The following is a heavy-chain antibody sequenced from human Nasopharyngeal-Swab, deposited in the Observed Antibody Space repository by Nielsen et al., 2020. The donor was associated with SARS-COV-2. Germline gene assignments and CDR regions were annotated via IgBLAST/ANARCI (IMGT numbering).Heavy chain of an antibody. Sequence: SETLPLTCAVSGYSISSGYYWGWIRQPPGKGLEWIGSIYHSGSTYYNPSLKSRVTISVDTSKNQFSLKLSSVTAADTAVYYCARQVVVETHNFDYWGQGTLVTVSS. CDR1: GYSISSGYY. V-gene: IGHV4-38-2*01. CDR2: IYHSGST. CDR3: ARQVVVETHNFDY. D-gene: IGHD2-21*01. J-gene: IGHJ4*02.